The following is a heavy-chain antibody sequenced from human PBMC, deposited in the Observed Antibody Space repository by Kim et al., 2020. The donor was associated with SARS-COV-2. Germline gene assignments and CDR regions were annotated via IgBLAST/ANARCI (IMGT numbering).Heavy chain of an antibody. J-gene: IGHJ4*02. Sequence: GGSLRLSCAASGFTFSSYSMNWVRQAPGKGLEWVSYISSSGSTIYYADSVKGRFTISRDNAKNSLYLQMNSLRDEDTAVYYCARGCSSWNYFDYWGQGTLVTVSS. CDR3: ARGCSSWNYFDY. CDR2: ISSSGSTI. CDR1: GFTFSSYS. D-gene: IGHD6-13*01. V-gene: IGHV3-48*02.